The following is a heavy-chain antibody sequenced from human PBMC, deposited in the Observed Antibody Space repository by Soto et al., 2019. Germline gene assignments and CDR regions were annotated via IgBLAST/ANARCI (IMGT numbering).Heavy chain of an antibody. CDR2: ISGSGGST. CDR3: AKYCSSDVCFDY. V-gene: IGHV3-23*01. J-gene: IGHJ4*02. CDR1: GFTFSSYA. D-gene: IGHD2-8*01. Sequence: AGSLRLSCAAYGFTFSSYAMSCVRQAPGKGLEWVSAISGSGGSTYYSDSVKCRFTISRDNSKNTLYLQMSSLRDEDTAVYYCAKYCSSDVCFDYWGQGTLVTVSS.